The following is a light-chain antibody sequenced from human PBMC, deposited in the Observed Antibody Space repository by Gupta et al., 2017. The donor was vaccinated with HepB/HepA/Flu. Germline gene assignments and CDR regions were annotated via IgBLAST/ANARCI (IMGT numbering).Light chain of an antibody. J-gene: IGLJ3*02. CDR2: SNN. Sequence: QSVLTQPPSASGTPGQRVTVSCSGGSSNIGSNTVHWYQQPPGTAPKLLIYSNNQRPSGVPDRFSGSKSGTSASLAISGLQAEDEADYYCTALDDSLKGRVFGGGTKLTVL. V-gene: IGLV1-44*01. CDR1: SSNIGSNT. CDR3: TALDDSLKGRV.